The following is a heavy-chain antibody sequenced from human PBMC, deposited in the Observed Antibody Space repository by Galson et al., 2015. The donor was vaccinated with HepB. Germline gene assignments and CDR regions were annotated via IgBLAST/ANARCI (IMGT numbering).Heavy chain of an antibody. Sequence: SCKASGYTFTSYYMHWVRQAPGQGLEWMGIINPSGGSTSYAQKFQGRVTMTRDTSTSTVYMELSSLRSEDTAVYYCARDSTVGVVTYYFDYWGQGTLVTVSS. D-gene: IGHD2-21*02. CDR3: ARDSTVGVVTYYFDY. J-gene: IGHJ4*02. CDR2: INPSGGST. V-gene: IGHV1-46*01. CDR1: GYTFTSYY.